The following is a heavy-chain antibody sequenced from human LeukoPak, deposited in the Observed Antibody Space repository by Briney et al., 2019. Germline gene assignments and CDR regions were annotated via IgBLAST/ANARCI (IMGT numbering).Heavy chain of an antibody. CDR1: GFTFSSYE. Sequence: PGGSLRLSCAASGFTFSSYEMNWVRQAPGKGLEWVSYISSSGSAIYYVDSVKGRFTISRDNARNSLYLQMSSLRAEDTAVYYCARAYCSSTSCYLPPDYWGQGTLVTVSS. V-gene: IGHV3-48*03. D-gene: IGHD2-2*01. J-gene: IGHJ4*02. CDR3: ARAYCSSTSCYLPPDY. CDR2: ISSSGSAI.